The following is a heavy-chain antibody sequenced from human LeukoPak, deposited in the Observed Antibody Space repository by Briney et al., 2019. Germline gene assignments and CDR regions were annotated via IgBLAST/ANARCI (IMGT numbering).Heavy chain of an antibody. CDR2: IRYDGTEK. V-gene: IGHV3-30*02. J-gene: IGHJ4*02. CDR1: GFTFSSYG. D-gene: IGHD1-7*01. Sequence: PGGSLRLSCAASGFTFSSYGMHWVRQAPGKGLEWVAFIRYDGTEKYYADSVKGRFTISRDNSKNTLYLQMNSLRVEDTAVYYCAKRPVIDPKSKTGTKWTLDSWGQGTLVTVSS. CDR3: AKRPVIDPKSKTGTKWTLDS.